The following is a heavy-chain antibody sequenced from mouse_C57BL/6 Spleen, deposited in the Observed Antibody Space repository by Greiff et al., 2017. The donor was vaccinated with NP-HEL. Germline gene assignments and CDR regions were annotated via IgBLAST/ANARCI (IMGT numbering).Heavy chain of an antibody. Sequence: EVQVVESGGDLVKPGGSLKLSCAASGFTFSSYGMSWVRQTPDKRLEWVATISSGGSYPYYPDSVKGRFTISRDNAKNTLYLQMSSLKSEDTAMYDCARLDYYGSSYEAMDYWGQGTSVTVSS. CDR3: ARLDYYGSSYEAMDY. D-gene: IGHD1-1*01. V-gene: IGHV5-6*01. J-gene: IGHJ4*01. CDR2: ISSGGSYP. CDR1: GFTFSSYG.